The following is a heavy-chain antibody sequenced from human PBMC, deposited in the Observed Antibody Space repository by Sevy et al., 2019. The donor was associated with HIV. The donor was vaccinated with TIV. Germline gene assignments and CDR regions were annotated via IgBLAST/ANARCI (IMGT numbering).Heavy chain of an antibody. Sequence: GGSLRLSCATSGFTFSSYSMHWVRQAPGKGLEWVATISYDGINKHYADSVKGRFTVSRDNFKNTLFLQMNSLTTEDTAVYYCARPRANYVDHYFFYAMDVWGQGTTVTVSS. V-gene: IGHV3-30-3*01. CDR1: GFTFSSYS. CDR3: ARPRANYVDHYFFYAMDV. D-gene: IGHD4-17*01. CDR2: ISYDGINK. J-gene: IGHJ6*02.